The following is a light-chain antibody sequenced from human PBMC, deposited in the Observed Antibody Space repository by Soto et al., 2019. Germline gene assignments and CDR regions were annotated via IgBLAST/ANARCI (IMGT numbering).Light chain of an antibody. CDR2: DNS. J-gene: IGLJ1*01. Sequence: QSVLTQPPSVSAAPGQKVTISCSGSSINIGNNYVSWYQQLPGTAPKLLIYDNSKRASGIPDRFSGSKSGTSATLGITGLQTGDEADYYCGTWDGSLNARVFGTGTKVTVL. V-gene: IGLV1-51*01. CDR3: GTWDGSLNARV. CDR1: SINIGNNY.